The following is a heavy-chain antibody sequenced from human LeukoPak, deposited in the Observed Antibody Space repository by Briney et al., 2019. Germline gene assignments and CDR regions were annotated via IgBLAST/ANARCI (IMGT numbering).Heavy chain of an antibody. CDR2: TSLDGSNK. CDR1: GFSFTNYD. J-gene: IGHJ6*02. CDR3: ARDPLYYYGSGRDLYYYYGMDV. Sequence: GRSLSLSCVASGFSFTNYDIHWVRQAPGRGLEWVAVTSLDGSNKLYTDTVRGRFIISRDNSKNTVYLQMDSLRAEDTAAYYCARDPLYYYGSGRDLYYYYGMDVWGQGTTVTVSS. V-gene: IGHV3-30-3*01. D-gene: IGHD3-10*01.